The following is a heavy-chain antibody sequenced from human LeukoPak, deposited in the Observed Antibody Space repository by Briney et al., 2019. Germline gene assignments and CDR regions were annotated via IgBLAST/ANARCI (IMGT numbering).Heavy chain of an antibody. D-gene: IGHD3-10*01. CDR1: GFTFSSYE. Sequence: GGSLRLFCAASGFTFSSYEMNWVRQAPGKGLEWVSYISNSGSVIYYADSVKGRFTISRDNAKNSLYLQMNSLRAEDTAVYYCARDLWFGELSLFDYWGQGTLVTVSS. J-gene: IGHJ4*02. CDR3: ARDLWFGELSLFDY. V-gene: IGHV3-48*03. CDR2: ISNSGSVI.